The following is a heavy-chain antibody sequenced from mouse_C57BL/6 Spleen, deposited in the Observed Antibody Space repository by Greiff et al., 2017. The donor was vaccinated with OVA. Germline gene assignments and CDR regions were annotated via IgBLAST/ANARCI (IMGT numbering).Heavy chain of an antibody. CDR1: GFTFSDYY. CDR2: ISNGGGST. Sequence: EVMLVESGGGLVQPGGSLKLSCAASGFTFSDYYMYWVRQTPEKRLEWVAYISNGGGSTYYPDTVKGRFTISRDNAKNTLYLQMSRLKSEDTAMYYCARGSYDYDEDAMDYWGQGTSVTVSS. V-gene: IGHV5-12*01. CDR3: ARGSYDYDEDAMDY. D-gene: IGHD2-4*01. J-gene: IGHJ4*01.